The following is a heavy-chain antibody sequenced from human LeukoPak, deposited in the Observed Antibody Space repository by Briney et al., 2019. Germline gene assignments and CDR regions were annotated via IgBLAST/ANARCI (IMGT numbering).Heavy chain of an antibody. V-gene: IGHV3-23*01. CDR3: AKMGIVGADLFDY. CDR1: GFTFSNFG. CDR2: ISGSGGST. Sequence: PGGSLRLSCAASGFTFSNFGINWVRQAPGKGLEWVSAISGSGGSTYYADSVKGRFTISRDNSKNTLYLQMNSLRAEDTAVYYCAKMGIVGADLFDYWGQGTLVTVSS. D-gene: IGHD1-26*01. J-gene: IGHJ4*02.